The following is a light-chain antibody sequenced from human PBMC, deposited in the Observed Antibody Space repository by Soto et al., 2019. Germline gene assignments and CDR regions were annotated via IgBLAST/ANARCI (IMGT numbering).Light chain of an antibody. CDR1: QTITTSR. Sequence: EIVLTQSPGTLSLSPGERATLFCRASQTITTSRLAWYQQKPGQAPRVLIFGASNRATGIPDRFSGSGSGPDVTLTISRLEPEDFAIYYCQQYSGSPRTFGQGTTVEVK. J-gene: IGKJ1*01. V-gene: IGKV3-20*01. CDR2: GAS. CDR3: QQYSGSPRT.